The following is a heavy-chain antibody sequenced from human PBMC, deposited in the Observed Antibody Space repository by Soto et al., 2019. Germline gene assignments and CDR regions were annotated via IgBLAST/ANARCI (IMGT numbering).Heavy chain of an antibody. V-gene: IGHV4-31*03. J-gene: IGHJ5*02. Sequence: SETLSLTCTVSGGSISSGGFYWNWIRQHPGKGLEWIGYIYYSGVTYYNPSLKSRVTISVDTSENQVSLRLSSVTAADTAMYYCARQGEGLDYYDSGVYFRHNGFDPWGQGTLVSFSS. CDR1: GGSISSGGFY. D-gene: IGHD3-22*01. CDR3: ARQGEGLDYYDSGVYFRHNGFDP. CDR2: IYYSGVT.